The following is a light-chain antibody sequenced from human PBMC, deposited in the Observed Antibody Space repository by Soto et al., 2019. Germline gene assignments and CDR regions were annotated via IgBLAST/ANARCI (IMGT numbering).Light chain of an antibody. CDR1: QSISSY. V-gene: IGKV1-33*01. CDR2: DAS. CDR3: QQYDNLPLT. J-gene: IGKJ4*01. Sequence: DIQMTQSPSSVSASVGDRVTITCRASQSISSYLNWYQQKPGKAPKLLIYDASNLETGVPSRFSGSGSGTDFTFTISSLQPEDIATYYCQQYDNLPLTFGGGTKV.